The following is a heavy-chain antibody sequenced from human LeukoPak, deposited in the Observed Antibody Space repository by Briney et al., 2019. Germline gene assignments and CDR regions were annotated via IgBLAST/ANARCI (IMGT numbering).Heavy chain of an antibody. J-gene: IGHJ4*02. Sequence: GGSLRLSCAASGFTFSSYWMSWVRQAPGKGLEWVANIKQDGSEKYYVDSVKGRFTISRGNAKNSLYLQMNSLRAEDTAVYYCARDAYDFWSGYPDPIDYWGQGTLVTVSS. CDR3: ARDAYDFWSGYPDPIDY. CDR1: GFTFSSYW. V-gene: IGHV3-7*01. D-gene: IGHD3-3*01. CDR2: IKQDGSEK.